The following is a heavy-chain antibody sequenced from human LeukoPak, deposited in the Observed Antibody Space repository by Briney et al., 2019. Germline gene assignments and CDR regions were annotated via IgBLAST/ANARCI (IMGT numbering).Heavy chain of an antibody. CDR1: GFTFRRYA. D-gene: IGHD2-15*01. CDR3: ARGKGGPFKY. V-gene: IGHV3-30*01. Sequence: GGSLTLSCAASGFTFRRYAMHWVRQAPGKGLGLVAALSFDETYKFYADSVKGRFIISRDNSHNTLSLEMNSLRTEDTDVYFCARGKGGPFKYWGQGTLVTVSS. CDR2: LSFDETYK. J-gene: IGHJ4*02.